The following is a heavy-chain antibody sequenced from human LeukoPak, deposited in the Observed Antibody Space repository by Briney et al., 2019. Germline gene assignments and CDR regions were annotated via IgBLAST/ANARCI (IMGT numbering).Heavy chain of an antibody. J-gene: IGHJ4*02. D-gene: IGHD6-19*01. CDR1: GGTFSSYG. CDR3: ARVGSSGSTAFEY. CDR2: IIPIFGIA. V-gene: IGHV1-69*04. Sequence: GSSVKVSCKASGGTFSSYGISWVRQAPGQGLEWMGRIIPIFGIANYAQKFQGRVTITADKSTSTASMELSSLRSEDTGVYYCARVGSSGSTAFEYWGEGTLVTVSS.